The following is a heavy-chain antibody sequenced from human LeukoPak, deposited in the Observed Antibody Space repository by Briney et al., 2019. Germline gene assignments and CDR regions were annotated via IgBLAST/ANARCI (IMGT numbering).Heavy chain of an antibody. J-gene: IGHJ4*02. CDR3: ARNSTSGFFDY. V-gene: IGHV4-38-2*01. CDR2: IYNSAST. Sequence: SETLSLTCVVSGYSITNGDYWGWIRQSPGKGLEWIASIYNSASTHYNPSLKSRVTILVDTSKNEFSLKMTSVTAADTAMYHCARNSTSGFFDYWGQGTLATVSS. CDR1: GYSITNGDY. D-gene: IGHD2/OR15-2a*01.